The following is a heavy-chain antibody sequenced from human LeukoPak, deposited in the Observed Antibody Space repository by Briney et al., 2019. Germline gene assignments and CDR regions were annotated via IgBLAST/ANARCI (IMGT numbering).Heavy chain of an antibody. CDR2: ICCGGSTV. J-gene: IGHJ4*02. Sequence: PGGSLRLSCAASGFTFSSYEINWVRQAPGKGLEWVSYICCGGSTVYYADSVKGRFTISRDNAKNSLYLQMSSLRAEDTADYYCARAFYGDLDYWGQGTLVTVSS. CDR1: GFTFSSYE. D-gene: IGHD4-17*01. V-gene: IGHV3-48*03. CDR3: ARAFYGDLDY.